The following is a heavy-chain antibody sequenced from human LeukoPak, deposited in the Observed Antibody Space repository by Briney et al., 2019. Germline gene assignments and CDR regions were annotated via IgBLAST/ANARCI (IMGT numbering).Heavy chain of an antibody. CDR1: GFTFSNYW. J-gene: IGHJ4*02. Sequence: GGSLRLSCAASGFTFSNYWMNWVRQAPGKGLEWVANIKQDGSEKYYVDSVKGRFTISRDNAKNSLYLQMNSLRAEDTAVYYCAGGSGWSFDYWGQGTLVTVSS. V-gene: IGHV3-7*01. CDR2: IKQDGSEK. CDR3: AGGSGWSFDY. D-gene: IGHD6-19*01.